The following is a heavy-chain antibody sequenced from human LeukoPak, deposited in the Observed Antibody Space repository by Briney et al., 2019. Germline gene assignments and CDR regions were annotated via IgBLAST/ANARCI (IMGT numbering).Heavy chain of an antibody. D-gene: IGHD2-15*01. CDR1: GGSVSSGSYY. CDR3: ARRWYHAYCDY. V-gene: IGHV4-61*01. J-gene: IGHJ4*02. Sequence: SETLSLTCTVSGGSVSSGSYYWNWIRRPPGKGLEWIGCIDYSGSTYYNPSLKSRVTVSADTSKNQFSLKLTSVTAADTAVYYCARRWYHAYCDYWGQGSLVTVSS. CDR2: IDYSGST.